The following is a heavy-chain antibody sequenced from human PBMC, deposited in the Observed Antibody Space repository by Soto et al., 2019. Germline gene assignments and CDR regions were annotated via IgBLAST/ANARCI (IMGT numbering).Heavy chain of an antibody. CDR3: ARNEAECSSTSCYTFPYYYYYGMDV. D-gene: IGHD2-2*02. CDR1: GYTFTGYY. J-gene: IGHJ6*02. V-gene: IGHV1-2*04. CDR2: INPNSGGT. Sequence: GASVKVSCKASGYTFTGYYMHWVRQAPGQGLEWMGWINPNSGGTNYAQKFRGWVTMTRDTSISTAYMELSRLRSDDTAVYYCARNEAECSSTSCYTFPYYYYYGMDVWGQGTTVTVSS.